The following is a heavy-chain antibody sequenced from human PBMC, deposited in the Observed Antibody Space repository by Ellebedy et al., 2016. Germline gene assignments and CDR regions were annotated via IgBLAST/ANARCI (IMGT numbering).Heavy chain of an antibody. CDR1: GFIFSSYW. CDR3: LRDANIGLAEKLWDF. Sequence: GGSLRLSXTASGFIFSSYWMHWVRQAPGKGLVWLSHINSDGGGSSYADSVKGRFTIPRDNAKNTLYLEMSSLRAEDTAVYYCLRDANIGLAEKLWDFWGQGTLVTVSS. CDR2: INSDGGGS. V-gene: IGHV3-74*01. J-gene: IGHJ4*02. D-gene: IGHD2-15*01.